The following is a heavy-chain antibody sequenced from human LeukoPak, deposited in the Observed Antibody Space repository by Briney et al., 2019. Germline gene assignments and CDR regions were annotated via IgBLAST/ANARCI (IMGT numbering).Heavy chain of an antibody. CDR3: ARYPFDGYNYYFDY. J-gene: IGHJ4*02. CDR2: IYYSGSS. D-gene: IGHD5-24*01. CDR1: GASISSYY. Sequence: PSETLSLTCTVSGASISSYYWSWIRQPPGKGLEWIGYIYYSGSSNYNPSLKSRVTISVDTSKNQFTLNLSSVTAADTAVYYCARYPFDGYNYYFDYWGQGTLVTVSS. V-gene: IGHV4-59*01.